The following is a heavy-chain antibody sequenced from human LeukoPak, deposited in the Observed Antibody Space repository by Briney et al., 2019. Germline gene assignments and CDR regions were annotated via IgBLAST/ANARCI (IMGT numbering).Heavy chain of an antibody. J-gene: IGHJ4*02. Sequence: PGGSLRLSCAASGFTFGDRYMDWVRQAPGKGLEWVGRIRNRPRGYTTEYAASVKGRFTISRDDSKSSLSLQMNSLKTEDTAVYFCASSLYGAGGGQRDRFFDYWGQGTPVTVSS. V-gene: IGHV3-72*01. CDR2: IRNRPRGYTT. CDR1: GFTFGDRY. D-gene: IGHD3-10*01. CDR3: ASSLYGAGGGQRDRFFDY.